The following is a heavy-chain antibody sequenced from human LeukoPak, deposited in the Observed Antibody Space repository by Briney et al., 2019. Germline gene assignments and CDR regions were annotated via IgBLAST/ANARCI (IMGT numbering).Heavy chain of an antibody. CDR3: AKDLSPSYYYDSSGYYY. D-gene: IGHD3-22*01. J-gene: IGHJ4*02. CDR2: ISGSGGST. V-gene: IGHV3-23*01. CDR1: GFTFSSYA. Sequence: GSLRLSCAASGFTFSSYAMSWVRQAPGKGLEWVSAISGSGGSTYYADSVKGRFTISRDNSKNTLYLQMNSLRAEDTAVYYCAKDLSPSYYYDSSGYYYWGQGTLVTVSS.